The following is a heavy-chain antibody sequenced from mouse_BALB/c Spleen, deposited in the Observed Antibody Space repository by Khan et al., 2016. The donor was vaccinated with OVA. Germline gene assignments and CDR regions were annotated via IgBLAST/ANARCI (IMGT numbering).Heavy chain of an antibody. CDR2: IDPANGNT. V-gene: IGHV14-3*02. Sequence: EVQLQESGAELVKPGASVKLSCTASGFNIKDTYMHWVKQRPGQGLEWIGRIDPANGNTKYDPKFQGKATITADTSSNTAYLQLSSLTSEDTAVYYCASRDYGRGFDVWGAGTTVTVSS. D-gene: IGHD1-1*01. CDR1: GFNIKDTY. J-gene: IGHJ1*01. CDR3: ASRDYGRGFDV.